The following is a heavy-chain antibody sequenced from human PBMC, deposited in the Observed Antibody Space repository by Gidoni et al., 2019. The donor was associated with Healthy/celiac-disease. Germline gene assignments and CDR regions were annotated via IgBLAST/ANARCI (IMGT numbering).Heavy chain of an antibody. CDR2: IRSKAYGGTT. J-gene: IGHJ4*02. CDR1: GFTFGDYA. V-gene: IGHV3-49*03. D-gene: IGHD3-22*01. Sequence: EVQLVESGGGLVQPGRSLRLSCTASGFTFGDYAMTWFRQAPGNGLEWVGFIRSKAYGGTTEYAASVKGRFTISRDDSKSIAYLQMNSLKTEDTAVYYCTREGEYYYDSSGYPSNFDYWGQGTLVTVSS. CDR3: TREGEYYYDSSGYPSNFDY.